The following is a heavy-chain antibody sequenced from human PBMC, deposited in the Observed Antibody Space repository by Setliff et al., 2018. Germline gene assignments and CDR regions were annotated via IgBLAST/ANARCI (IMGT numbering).Heavy chain of an antibody. CDR1: GGSISNYY. Sequence: SETLSLTCTVSGGSISNYYWTWIRQPPGKGLDWIGYIYYRGTTNYNSSLKSRVTISIDMSKNQFSLKLSSATAADTAVYFCAAVGIDAGGGWFDPWGHGIPVTVSS. J-gene: IGHJ5*02. CDR3: AAVGIDAGGGWFDP. D-gene: IGHD1-26*01. V-gene: IGHV4-59*01. CDR2: IYYRGTT.